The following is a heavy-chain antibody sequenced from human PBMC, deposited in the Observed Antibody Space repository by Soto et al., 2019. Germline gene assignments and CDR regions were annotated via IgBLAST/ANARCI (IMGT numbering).Heavy chain of an antibody. D-gene: IGHD2-21*02. CDR2: IKQDGSEK. Sequence: EVQLVESGGNLVQPGGSLRLSCAASGFTFSRFWMSWVRQTPGKGLEWVANIKQDGSEKYYVDSVKGRFTISRDNAKNSLYLQMNSLRAEDTAVYYCARDGFTYCGGDCYPGGYLDLWGRGTLVTVSS. CDR1: GFTFSRFW. CDR3: ARDGFTYCGGDCYPGGYLDL. J-gene: IGHJ2*01. V-gene: IGHV3-7*01.